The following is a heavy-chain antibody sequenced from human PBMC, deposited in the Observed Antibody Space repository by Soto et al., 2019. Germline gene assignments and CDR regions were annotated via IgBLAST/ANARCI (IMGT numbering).Heavy chain of an antibody. J-gene: IGHJ6*02. V-gene: IGHV1-2*04. D-gene: IGHD3-10*01. Sequence: XSVKVSFKASGYTFTGYYMHLLRHSPGQGLEWMGWINPNSGGTNYAQKFQGWVTMTRDTSISTAYMELSRLRSDDTAVYYCARDPIYGSGTYGMDVWGQGPTVTVS. CDR2: INPNSGGT. CDR3: ARDPIYGSGTYGMDV. CDR1: GYTFTGYY.